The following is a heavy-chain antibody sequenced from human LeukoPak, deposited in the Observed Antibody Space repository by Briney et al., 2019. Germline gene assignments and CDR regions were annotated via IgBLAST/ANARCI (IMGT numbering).Heavy chain of an antibody. CDR1: GGSISSSNW. CDR2: IYHSGST. J-gene: IGHJ1*01. Sequence: PSGTLSLTCAVSGGSISSSNWWSWVRQPPGKGLEWIGEIYHSGSTYYNPSLKSRVTISVDRSKNQFSLKLSSVTAADTAVYYCASLYSSSWYVYFQHWGQGTLVTVSS. CDR3: ASLYSSSWYVYFQH. D-gene: IGHD6-13*01. V-gene: IGHV4-4*02.